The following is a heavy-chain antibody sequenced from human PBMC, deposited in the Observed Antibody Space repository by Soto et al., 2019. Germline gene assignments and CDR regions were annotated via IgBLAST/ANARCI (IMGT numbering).Heavy chain of an antibody. CDR1: GYPFTTYY. D-gene: IGHD3-10*01. CDR2: IDPRSGGT. J-gene: IGHJ4*02. CDR3: ATDDYGIFPY. V-gene: IGHV1-2*02. Sequence: GASGKVSCKVSGYPFTTYYIHWVRQAPGQGLEWMGWIDPRSGGTVYEQKFQGRVTMTRDTSISTVYMDLSGLTSDDTALYYCATDDYGIFPYWGQGSLVTVSS.